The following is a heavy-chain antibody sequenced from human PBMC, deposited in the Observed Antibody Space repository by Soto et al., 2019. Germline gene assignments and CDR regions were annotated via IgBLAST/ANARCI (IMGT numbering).Heavy chain of an antibody. CDR3: ASNVNIVAPTILSY. CDR1: GGSISSSIYY. D-gene: IGHD5-12*01. Sequence: PSETLSLTCTVSGGSISSSIYYWGWIRQPPGKGLEWIGSIYYSGSTYYNPSLKSRVTISVDTSKNQFSLKLSSVTAADTAVYYCASNVNIVAPTILSYWGQGTLVTVSS. CDR2: IYYSGST. V-gene: IGHV4-39*01. J-gene: IGHJ4*02.